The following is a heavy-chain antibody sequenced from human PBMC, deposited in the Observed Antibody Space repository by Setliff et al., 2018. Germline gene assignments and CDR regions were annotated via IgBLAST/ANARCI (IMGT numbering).Heavy chain of an antibody. CDR2: IDYSGTT. J-gene: IGHJ6*02. V-gene: IGHV4-61*01. CDR1: DFSINSGYY. Sequence: SETLSLTCSVSDFSINSGYYWGWIRQSPGKGLEWIGYIDYSGTTNYNPSLKSRVTISSDTSKRQFSLRLTSVTAADTAVYYCARATSGTYYSLDVWGQGTTVTVSS. D-gene: IGHD3-22*01. CDR3: ARATSGTYYSLDV.